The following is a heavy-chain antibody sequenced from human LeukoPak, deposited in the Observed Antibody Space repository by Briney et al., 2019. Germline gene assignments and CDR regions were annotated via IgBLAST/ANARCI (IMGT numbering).Heavy chain of an antibody. Sequence: SETLSLTCTVSGYSISSGYYWGWIRQPPGKGLEWIGSIYHSGRTFYNPSLKSRVTMSVDTSKNQFSLKLSSVTAADTAVYYCARDKDCSSTSCYAGWFDPWGQEPWSPSPQ. J-gene: IGHJ5*02. V-gene: IGHV4-38-2*02. CDR3: ARDKDCSSTSCYAGWFDP. D-gene: IGHD2-2*01. CDR1: GYSISSGYY. CDR2: IYHSGRT.